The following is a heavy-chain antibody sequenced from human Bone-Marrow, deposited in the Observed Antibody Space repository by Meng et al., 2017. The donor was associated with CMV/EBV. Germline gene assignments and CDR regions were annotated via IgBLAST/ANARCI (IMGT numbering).Heavy chain of an antibody. CDR3: ARAPEYYIRANWFDP. J-gene: IGHJ5*02. CDR1: GYTFTSYD. D-gene: IGHD3-10*01. CDR2: INTGNGNT. Sequence: SGYTFTSYDMQWGRQAPGQRLEWMGWINTGNGNTKYSQKFQGRVTITRDTSASTAYMELSSLRSEDTAVYYCARAPEYYIRANWFDPWGQGTLVTVSS. V-gene: IGHV1-3*04.